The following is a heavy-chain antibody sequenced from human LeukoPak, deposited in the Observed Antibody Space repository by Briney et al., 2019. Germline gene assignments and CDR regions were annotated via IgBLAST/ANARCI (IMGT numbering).Heavy chain of an antibody. D-gene: IGHD1-14*01. CDR1: GLTFNRYW. Sequence: GGSLRLSCAAFGLTFNRYWMHWVRQPPGKGLVWGSHIDTDGSSTSYADSVKGRFTISRDNAKNTLYLQMNSLRVEDTAMYYCTRNPDGRNWFDPWGQGTLVTVPS. V-gene: IGHV3-74*01. J-gene: IGHJ5*02. CDR3: TRNPDGRNWFDP. CDR2: IDTDGSST.